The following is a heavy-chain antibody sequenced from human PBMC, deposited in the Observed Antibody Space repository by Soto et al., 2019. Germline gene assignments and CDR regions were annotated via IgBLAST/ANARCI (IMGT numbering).Heavy chain of an antibody. Sequence: GGSLRLSCAASGFTFGTIAMPWFRQVPGKGREGVSAIGVDGNTTYYAYPMKGLITITRDNSRNMLYLQMNSLRAEDTAVYYCAKVRRYFAWLSELDYFHYWGQGTPVTVSS. D-gene: IGHD3-9*01. CDR3: AKVRRYFAWLSELDYFHY. V-gene: IGHV3-23*01. CDR2: IGVDGNTT. CDR1: GFTFGTIA. J-gene: IGHJ4*02.